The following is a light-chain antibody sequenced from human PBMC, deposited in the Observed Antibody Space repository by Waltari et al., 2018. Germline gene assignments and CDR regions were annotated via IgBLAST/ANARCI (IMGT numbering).Light chain of an antibody. CDR3: CSYTSASTLGV. CDR1: SRDIGGYVY. J-gene: IGLJ3*02. CDR2: DVI. V-gene: IGLV2-14*03. Sequence: QSALTQPASVSGSPGQSITIPSHGTSRDIGGYVYVPCYQQYPGKAPKLIIYDVIYRPSGVSNRFSGSKSGNTASLTISGLQAEDEANYYCCSYTSASTLGVFGGGTKLTVL.